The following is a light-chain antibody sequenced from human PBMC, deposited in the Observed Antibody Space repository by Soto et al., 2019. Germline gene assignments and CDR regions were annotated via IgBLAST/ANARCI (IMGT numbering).Light chain of an antibody. J-gene: IGKJ5*01. CDR1: QSISNW. CDR2: KAS. CDR3: LHHHNFPIT. V-gene: IGKV1-5*03. Sequence: DIQMTQSPSTLSASVGDRVTITCRASQSISNWLAWYQQKPGKAPKLLIYKASSLESGVPSRFSGSGSGTDFTLTISSLQPEDFATYYCLHHHNFPITFGQGTRLEIK.